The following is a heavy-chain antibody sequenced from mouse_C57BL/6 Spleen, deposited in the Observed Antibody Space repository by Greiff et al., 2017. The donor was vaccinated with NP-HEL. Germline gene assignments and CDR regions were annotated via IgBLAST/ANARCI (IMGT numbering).Heavy chain of an antibody. D-gene: IGHD1-1*01. CDR3: ARDPGSSHYFDY. CDR2: INYDGSST. V-gene: IGHV5-16*01. J-gene: IGHJ2*01. CDR1: GFTFSDYY. Sequence: DVKLVESEGGLVQPGSSMKLSCTASGFTFSDYYMAWVRQVPEKGLEWVANINYDGSSTYYLDSLKSRFIISRDNAKNILYLQMSSLKSEDTATYYCARDPGSSHYFDYWGQGTTLTVSS.